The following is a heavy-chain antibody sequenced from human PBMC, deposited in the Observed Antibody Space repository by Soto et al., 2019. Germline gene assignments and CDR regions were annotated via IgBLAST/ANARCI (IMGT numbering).Heavy chain of an antibody. CDR3: AKEIGEREDY. V-gene: IGHV3-30*18. Sequence: PGGSLRLSCAASGFTFSSYGMHWVRQAPGKGLEWVAVISYDGSNKYYADSVKGRFTISRDNSKNTLYLQMNSLRAEDTAVYYCAKEIGEREDYWGQGTLVTVSS. CDR2: ISYDGSNK. CDR1: GFTFSSYG. D-gene: IGHD2-21*01. J-gene: IGHJ4*02.